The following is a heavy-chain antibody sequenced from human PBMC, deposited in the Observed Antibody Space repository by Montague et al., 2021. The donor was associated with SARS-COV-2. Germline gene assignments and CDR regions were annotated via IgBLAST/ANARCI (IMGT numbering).Heavy chain of an antibody. Sequence: SLRLSCEGSGFTFSNYEMNWVRQAPGKGLEWISDISSSGSTTYYIDSVKGRFTISRDNAKNSLYLQMNSLRAEDTAVYYCAREGFTGKYVEYWGQGTLVTVSS. D-gene: IGHD2-8*02. CDR3: AREGFTGKYVEY. J-gene: IGHJ4*02. CDR1: GFTFSNYE. V-gene: IGHV3-48*03. CDR2: ISSSGSTT.